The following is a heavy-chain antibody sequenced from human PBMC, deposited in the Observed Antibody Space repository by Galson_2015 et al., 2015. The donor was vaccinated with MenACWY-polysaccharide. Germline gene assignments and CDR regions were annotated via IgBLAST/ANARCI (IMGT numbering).Heavy chain of an antibody. V-gene: IGHV4-38-2*01. Sequence: ATLSLTCAVSAYSIRSGYFWGWIRQPPGKGLEWIASIFHSGTTYYNPSLKSRVTISVDTSKNQFSLKLSSVTAADTAVYYCARVEKYSGSFYILYWGQGTLVTVSS. CDR3: ARVEKYSGSFYILY. CDR1: AYSIRSGYF. J-gene: IGHJ4*02. CDR2: IFHSGTT. D-gene: IGHD1-26*01.